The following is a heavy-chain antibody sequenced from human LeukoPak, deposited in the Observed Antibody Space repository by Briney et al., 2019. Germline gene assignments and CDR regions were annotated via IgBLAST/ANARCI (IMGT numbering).Heavy chain of an antibody. Sequence: GRSLRLSCAASGFTFSSYGMHWARQAPGRGLEWVAVIWNDGSHKYYADSVKGRFTISRDNSKNTLYLQMNSLRAEDTAVYYCARLSGYEKGYVFDIWGQGTMVTVSS. V-gene: IGHV3-33*01. CDR1: GFTFSSYG. J-gene: IGHJ3*02. CDR3: ARLSGYEKGYVFDI. D-gene: IGHD5-12*01. CDR2: IWNDGSHK.